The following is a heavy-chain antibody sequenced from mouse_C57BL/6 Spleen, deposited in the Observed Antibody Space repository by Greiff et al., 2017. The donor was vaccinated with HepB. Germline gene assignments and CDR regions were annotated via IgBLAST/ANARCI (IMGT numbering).Heavy chain of an antibody. CDR1: GFNIKDYY. CDR3: TTGATTVVARNFDY. Sequence: VQLQQSGAELVRPGASVKLSCTASGFNIKDYYMHWVKQRPEQGLEWIGRIDPEDGDTEYAPKFQGKATMTADTSSNTAYLQLSSLTSEDTAVYYCTTGATTVVARNFDYWGQGTTRTVSS. V-gene: IGHV14-1*01. D-gene: IGHD1-1*01. CDR2: IDPEDGDT. J-gene: IGHJ2*01.